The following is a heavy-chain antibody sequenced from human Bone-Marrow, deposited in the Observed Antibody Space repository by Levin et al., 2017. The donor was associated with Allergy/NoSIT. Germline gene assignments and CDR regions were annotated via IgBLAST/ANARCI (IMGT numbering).Heavy chain of an antibody. V-gene: IGHV1-2*06. D-gene: IGHD3-10*01. CDR2: INPYSGDT. CDR3: SRGLPLEVLQSFDN. J-gene: IGHJ4*02. CDR1: GYTFSGYF. Sequence: ASVKVSCTASGYTFSGYFIHWVRQAPGQGLEWLGRINPYSGDTNYAQRFQGRVTMTRDTSITTAYMELSRLRSDDTAVYYCSRGLPLEVLQSFDNWGQGTLVIVSS.